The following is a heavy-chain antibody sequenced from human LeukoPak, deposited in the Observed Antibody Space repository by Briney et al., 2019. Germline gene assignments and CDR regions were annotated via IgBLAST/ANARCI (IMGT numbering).Heavy chain of an antibody. CDR3: ARDGRGAAAPDDAFDV. CDR1: GFTFTSHD. Sequence: ASVKVSCKTSGFTFTSHDHNWVQQAAGQGLEWMGWMNPNSGATSYAQKFQGRVTMTRDTSITTVYMELSSLTSEDTAVYYCARDGRGAAAPDDAFDVWGQGTMVTVSS. CDR2: MNPNSGAT. J-gene: IGHJ3*01. D-gene: IGHD2-2*01. V-gene: IGHV1-8*01.